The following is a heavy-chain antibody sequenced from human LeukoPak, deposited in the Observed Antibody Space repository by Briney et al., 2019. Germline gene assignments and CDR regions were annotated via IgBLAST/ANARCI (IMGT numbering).Heavy chain of an antibody. CDR3: ASSYVLNFFNP. J-gene: IGHJ5*02. D-gene: IGHD3-10*02. CDR2: IQNDGGNE. CDR1: VFTFSTFH. Sequence: GGSLRLSCATSVFTFSTFHMHWVRQAPGGVAEWGAFIQNDGGNEYYGDSVKGRFTIYRDNSRITLYLQLNSLTTEDTAVYYCASSYVLNFFNPWGQGTLVTVSS. V-gene: IGHV3-30*02.